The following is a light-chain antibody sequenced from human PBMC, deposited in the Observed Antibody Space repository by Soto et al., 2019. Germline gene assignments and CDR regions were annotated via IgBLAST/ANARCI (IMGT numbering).Light chain of an antibody. V-gene: IGLV2-14*03. CDR1: SSDVGGYNY. Sequence: SALTQPASVSGSPGQSITISCTGTSSDVGGYNYVSWYQQHPGKAPKLMIYDVSDRPSGVSNRFSGSKSGNTASLTISGLQAEDEADYYCSSCTSSSTHYVFGTGTKLTVL. J-gene: IGLJ1*01. CDR3: SSCTSSSTHYV. CDR2: DVS.